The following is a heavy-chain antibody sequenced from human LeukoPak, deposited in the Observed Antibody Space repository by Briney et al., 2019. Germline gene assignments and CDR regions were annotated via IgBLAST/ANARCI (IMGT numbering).Heavy chain of an antibody. Sequence: GTSLRLSCAASGFDFRMSGIHWVRQAPGKGLEWVAFIWSNGKRQDYADSVKGRFTISRDNSRNTLSLQMNSLRDEDTATYYCVRDPPNSGFAFALWGQGTMVTVSA. CDR1: GFDFRMSG. J-gene: IGHJ3*01. CDR3: VRDPPNSGFAFAL. D-gene: IGHD3-22*01. CDR2: IWSNGKRQ. V-gene: IGHV3-33*01.